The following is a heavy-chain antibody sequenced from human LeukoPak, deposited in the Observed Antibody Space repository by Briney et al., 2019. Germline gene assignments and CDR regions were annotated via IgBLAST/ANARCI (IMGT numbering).Heavy chain of an antibody. CDR3: ARGAMAPYYFDY. J-gene: IGHJ4*02. CDR2: IYYSGST. V-gene: IGHV4-39*01. CDR1: GGSLSSSSYY. Sequence: SETLSLTCTVPGGSLSSSSYYWGWIRQPPGKGLEWIGSIYYSGSTYYNPSLKSRVTISVDTSKNQFSLKLGSVTAADTAVYYCARGAMAPYYFDYWGQGTLVTVSS. D-gene: IGHD5-18*01.